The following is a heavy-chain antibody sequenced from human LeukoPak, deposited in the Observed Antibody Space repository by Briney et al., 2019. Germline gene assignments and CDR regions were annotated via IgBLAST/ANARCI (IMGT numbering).Heavy chain of an antibody. CDR3: PRAGPPPTHFDY. J-gene: IGHJ4*02. CDR1: GGSISSYY. Sequence: SETLSLTCTVSGGSISSYYWSWIRQPPGKGLEWIGYIYYSGSTNYNPSLKSRVTISVDTSKNQFSLKLSSVTAADTAVYYCPRAGPPPTHFDYWGQGTLVTVSS. CDR2: IYYSGST. V-gene: IGHV4-59*01.